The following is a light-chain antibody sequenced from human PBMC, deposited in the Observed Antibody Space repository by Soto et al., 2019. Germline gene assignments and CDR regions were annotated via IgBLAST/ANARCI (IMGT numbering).Light chain of an antibody. CDR1: DSNIGSTA. V-gene: IGLV1-44*01. CDR3: AAWDDDLHVWL. CDR2: SSN. J-gene: IGLJ3*02. Sequence: QPVLTQPPSVSATPGQGVILSCSGGDSNIGSTAVNWYQQLPGTAPRLLIYSSNQLPSGVPDRISGSKSGTSASLAISGPQSEDEADYYCAAWDDDLHVWLFGGGTKLTVL.